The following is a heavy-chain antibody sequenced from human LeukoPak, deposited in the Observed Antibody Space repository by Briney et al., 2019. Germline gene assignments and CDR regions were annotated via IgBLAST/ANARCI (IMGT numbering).Heavy chain of an antibody. Sequence: GGPLRLSCAASGFTFNGDWMHWVRQAPGKGLVWVSRINSDGSSTSYADSVKGRFTISRDNTKNPLYLQMNSLRAEDTAVYYCGRHRNAVAGRGAFDIWGQGTTVTVSS. D-gene: IGHD6-19*01. CDR2: INSDGSST. CDR3: GRHRNAVAGRGAFDI. CDR1: GFTFNGDW. J-gene: IGHJ3*02. V-gene: IGHV3-74*01.